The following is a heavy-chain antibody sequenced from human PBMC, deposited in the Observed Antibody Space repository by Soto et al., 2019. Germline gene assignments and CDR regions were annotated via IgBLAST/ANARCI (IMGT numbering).Heavy chain of an antibody. Sequence: EVQLVESGGGLAKPGGSLRLSCAASGFTFSNAWMNWVRQGPGEGLEWVGRIKSKSDGGTTDYAAPVKGRFTISRDDSRNTLYLHMSSLKTEDTALYYCVTSTKDLTDHYYLHGMDVWGQGTTVTVSS. CDR1: GFTFSNAW. J-gene: IGHJ6*02. D-gene: IGHD3-10*01. V-gene: IGHV3-15*07. CDR3: VTSTKDLTDHYYLHGMDV. CDR2: IKSKSDGGTT.